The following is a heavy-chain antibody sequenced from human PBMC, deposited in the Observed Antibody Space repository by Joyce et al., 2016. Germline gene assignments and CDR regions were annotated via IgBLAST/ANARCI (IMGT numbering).Heavy chain of an antibody. Sequence: QVQLQQRGAGLLKPSETLSLTCDVYGGSFSGYYWSWIRQSPGKGLEWIGEINHSGSTNYIPSLKSRVTMSVDTSKNQFSLKLSSVTAADTAVYSCARGGSVHNRYALWGQGTLVTVSS. J-gene: IGHJ4*02. CDR3: ARGGSVHNRYAL. CDR1: GGSFSGYY. CDR2: INHSGST. V-gene: IGHV4-34*01. D-gene: IGHD3-16*01.